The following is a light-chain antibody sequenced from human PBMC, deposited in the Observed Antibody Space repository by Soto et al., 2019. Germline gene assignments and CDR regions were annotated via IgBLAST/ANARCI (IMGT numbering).Light chain of an antibody. CDR3: SSYTTSTTWV. CDR2: EVS. Sequence: QSALTQPASVSGSPGQSITISCTGTSSDVGGYNYVSWYQQHPGKAPKVMIYEVSNRPSGVSNRFSGSKSGTTASLTISGLQAEDEADYYCSSYTTSTTWVFGGGPKVTVL. V-gene: IGLV2-14*01. CDR1: SSDVGGYNY. J-gene: IGLJ3*02.